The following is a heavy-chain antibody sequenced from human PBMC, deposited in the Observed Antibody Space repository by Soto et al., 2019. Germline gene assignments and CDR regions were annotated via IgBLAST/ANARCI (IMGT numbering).Heavy chain of an antibody. Sequence: SETLSLTCTVSGGSISSSSYYWGWIRQPSGKGLEWIGSIYYSGSTYYNPSLKSRVTIAVDTSKNQFSLKLSSVTAADTAVYYCASLNRDGYNYPDYWGQRTLVTVSS. CDR3: ASLNRDGYNYPDY. J-gene: IGHJ4*02. V-gene: IGHV4-39*01. CDR2: IYYSGST. D-gene: IGHD5-12*01. CDR1: GGSISSSSYY.